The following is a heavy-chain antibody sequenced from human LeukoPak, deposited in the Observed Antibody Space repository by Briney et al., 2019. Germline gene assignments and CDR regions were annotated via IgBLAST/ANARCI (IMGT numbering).Heavy chain of an antibody. V-gene: IGHV3-30*02. CDR2: IQSDGSNK. Sequence: GGSLRLSCTASGFTFSTYGMHWVRQAPGKGLEWVAFIQSDGSNKYYADSVKGRFTISRDNSKNTLYLQMNSLRTEDTAVYYCDCSSTSCYAAGDYWGQGTLVTVSS. CDR3: DCSSTSCYAAGDY. CDR1: GFTFSTYG. D-gene: IGHD2-2*01. J-gene: IGHJ4*02.